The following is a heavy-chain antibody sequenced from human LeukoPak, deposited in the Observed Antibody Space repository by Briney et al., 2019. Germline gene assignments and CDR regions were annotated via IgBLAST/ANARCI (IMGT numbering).Heavy chain of an antibody. CDR2: VNAGNGNT. Sequence: ASVKVSCKASGYTFTSYAMHWVRQAPGQRLEWMGWVNAGNGNTKYSQKFQGRVTITRDTSASTAYMELCSLRSEDTAVYYCARATDVYSYGRQGYSQHWGQGTLVTVSS. J-gene: IGHJ1*01. D-gene: IGHD5-18*01. CDR3: ARATDVYSYGRQGYSQH. CDR1: GYTFTSYA. V-gene: IGHV1-3*01.